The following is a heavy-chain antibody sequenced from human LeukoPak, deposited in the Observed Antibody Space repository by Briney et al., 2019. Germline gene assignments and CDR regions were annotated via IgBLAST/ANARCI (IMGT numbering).Heavy chain of an antibody. V-gene: IGHV1-69*05. CDR3: AREESGSPNWFDP. CDR1: GGTFSSYA. J-gene: IGHJ5*02. D-gene: IGHD6-6*01. Sequence: GASVKVSCKASGGTFSSYAISWVRQAPGQGLEWMGGIIPIFGTANYAQKFQGRVTITTDESTSTAYMELSSLRSEDTAVYYCAREESGSPNWFDPWGQGTLVTVSS. CDR2: IIPIFGTA.